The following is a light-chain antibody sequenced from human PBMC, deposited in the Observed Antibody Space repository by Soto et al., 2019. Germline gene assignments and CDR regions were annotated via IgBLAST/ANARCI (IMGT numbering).Light chain of an antibody. CDR1: QRISSW. J-gene: IGKJ1*01. V-gene: IGKV1-5*03. CDR2: NAS. CDR3: QQYSSFCT. Sequence: DIQLTQSPSTLSASVGDRVIISCRASQRISSWLAWYQQRPGKAPKLLVYNASTLESGVPSRFSGSGSGTEFTLTISSLQPDDFATYYCQQYSSFCTFGQGTKVEIK.